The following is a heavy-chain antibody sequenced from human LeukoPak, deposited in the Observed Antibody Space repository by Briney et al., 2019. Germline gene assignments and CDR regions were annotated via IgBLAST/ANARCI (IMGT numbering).Heavy chain of an antibody. V-gene: IGHV4-4*07. CDR1: GGSISSYY. CDR2: MSTSGNS. J-gene: IGHJ5*02. D-gene: IGHD6-25*01. CDR3: ARESGSMRWFDP. Sequence: PSETLSLTCTVSGGSISSYYWSWIRQPAGKGLEWIGRMSTSGNSNYTPSLVSRVTMSVDTSKNQFSLNLSSVTAADTAVYYCARESGSMRWFDPWGQGTLVTVSS.